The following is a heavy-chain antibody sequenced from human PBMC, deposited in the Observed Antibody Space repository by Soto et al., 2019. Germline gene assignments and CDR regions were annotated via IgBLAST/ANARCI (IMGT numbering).Heavy chain of an antibody. J-gene: IGHJ4*02. V-gene: IGHV4-39*01. CDR1: GGSISSSSYY. D-gene: IGHD3-3*01. Sequence: SETLSLTCTVSGGSISSSSYYWGWIRQPPGKGLEWIGSIYYSGSTYYNPSLKSRVTISVDTSKNQFSLKLSSVTAADTAVYYCASNLGRFLEWLFYYWGQGTLVTVSS. CDR2: IYYSGST. CDR3: ASNLGRFLEWLFYY.